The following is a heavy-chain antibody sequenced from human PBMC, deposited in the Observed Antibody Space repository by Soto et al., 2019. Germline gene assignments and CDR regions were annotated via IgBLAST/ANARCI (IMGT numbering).Heavy chain of an antibody. Sequence: GGSLRLSCAASGFTFGSYWMHWVRQAPGRGLVWVSRINSDGSSTSYADSVKGRFTISIDNAKNKMSLQMNSMRAEATAVYYCARVGWLGDCYFDLWGRGTLVTVSS. V-gene: IGHV3-74*01. CDR2: INSDGSST. J-gene: IGHJ2*01. CDR3: ARVGWLGDCYFDL. CDR1: GFTFGSYW. D-gene: IGHD6-19*01.